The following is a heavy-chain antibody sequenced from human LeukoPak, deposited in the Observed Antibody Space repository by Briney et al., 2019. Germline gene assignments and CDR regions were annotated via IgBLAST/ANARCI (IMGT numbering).Heavy chain of an antibody. CDR1: GFTFGGFW. J-gene: IGHJ5*02. Sequence: PGGSLRLSCAASGFTFGGFWMSWVRQAPGKGLEWVANIRQDGSAEYYVDSVKGRFTISRDNANKSLYLQMNSLRAEDTAVYYCARDDGAAMVKINWFDPWGQGTLVTVSS. CDR3: ARDDGAAMVKINWFDP. D-gene: IGHD5-18*01. V-gene: IGHV3-7*01. CDR2: IRQDGSAE.